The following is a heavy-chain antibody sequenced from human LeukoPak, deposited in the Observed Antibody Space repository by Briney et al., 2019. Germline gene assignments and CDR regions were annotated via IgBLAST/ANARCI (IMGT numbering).Heavy chain of an antibody. CDR2: INSDGSST. CDR3: ARDSTYYDSSGYYYVGRNASDI. D-gene: IGHD3-22*01. Sequence: GGSLRLSCAASGFTFSSYWMHWVRQAPGKGLVWVSLINSDGSSTFYADSVKGRFTISRDNAKNTLYLQMNSLRAEDTAVYYCARDSTYYDSSGYYYVGRNASDIWGQGTMVTVSS. V-gene: IGHV3-74*01. J-gene: IGHJ3*02. CDR1: GFTFSSYW.